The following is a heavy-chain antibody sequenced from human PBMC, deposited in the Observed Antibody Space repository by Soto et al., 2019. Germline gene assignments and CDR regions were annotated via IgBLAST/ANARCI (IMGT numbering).Heavy chain of an antibody. CDR2: ISYDGSNK. D-gene: IGHD3-3*01. CDR3: ARDFGSPYYFYGMDV. V-gene: IGHV3-30-3*01. J-gene: IGHJ6*02. CDR1: GVTISSYA. Sequence: GESLRLSCTASGVTISSYAMHWVRQAPGKGLEWVAVISYDGSNKYYADTVKGRFTIYRDNNKSSVYLQKNSLRAEDTAVYYCARDFGSPYYFYGMDVWGQGATVTVSS.